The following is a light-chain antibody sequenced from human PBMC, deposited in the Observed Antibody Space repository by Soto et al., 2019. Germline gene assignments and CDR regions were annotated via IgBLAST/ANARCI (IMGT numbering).Light chain of an antibody. CDR1: QSVLHSSNNKNY. J-gene: IGKJ3*01. V-gene: IGKV4-1*01. Sequence: DIVMTQSPDSLAVSLGERATINCKSSQSVLHSSNNKNYLAWYQQKPGQPPKLLIHWASTRESGVPDRFSGSGSGTDFTLTTSSLQAEDVAVYYCQQFYSSPFTFGPGTKVDIK. CDR2: WAS. CDR3: QQFYSSPFT.